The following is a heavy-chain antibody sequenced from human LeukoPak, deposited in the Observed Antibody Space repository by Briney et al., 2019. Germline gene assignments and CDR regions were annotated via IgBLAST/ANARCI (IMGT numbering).Heavy chain of an antibody. CDR1: GGTFSTYA. Sequence: ASVKVSCKASGGTFSTYAINWVRQAPGHGLEWMGRIIPILSQVNYAQKFQGRVSITADESTGTAYMDLSSLRSEDTAVYYCVTGGAYRDAFDIWGQGTMVIVSS. CDR3: VTGGAYRDAFDI. D-gene: IGHD3-10*01. J-gene: IGHJ3*02. V-gene: IGHV1-69*11. CDR2: IIPILSQV.